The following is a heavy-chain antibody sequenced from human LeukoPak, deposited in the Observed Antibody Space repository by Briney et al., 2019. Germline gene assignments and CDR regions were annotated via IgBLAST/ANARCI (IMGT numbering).Heavy chain of an antibody. CDR3: ARASHDYTIYGMDV. Sequence: SETLSLTCAVYGASFSGYYWSWIRQPPGKGLEWIGEINHSGSTNYNPSLKSRVTISVDTSKNQFSLKLSSVTAADTAVYYCARASHDYTIYGMDVWGQGTTVTVSS. V-gene: IGHV4-34*01. CDR1: GASFSGYY. D-gene: IGHD4-11*01. CDR2: INHSGST. J-gene: IGHJ6*02.